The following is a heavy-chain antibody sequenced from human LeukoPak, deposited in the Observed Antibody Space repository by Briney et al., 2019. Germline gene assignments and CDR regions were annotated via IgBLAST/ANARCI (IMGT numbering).Heavy chain of an antibody. CDR2: IWYDGSNT. Sequence: PGGSLRLSCAASGFTFSSYGMHWVRQAPGKGLEWVAVIWYDGSNTYYADSVKGRFTISRDNSKNTLYLQMNSLRAEDTAVYYCARDYSSMSAGTIFGVVIYYYYGMDVWGQGTTVTVSS. CDR3: ARDYSSMSAGTIFGVVIYYYYGMDV. D-gene: IGHD3-3*01. V-gene: IGHV3-33*01. CDR1: GFTFSSYG. J-gene: IGHJ6*02.